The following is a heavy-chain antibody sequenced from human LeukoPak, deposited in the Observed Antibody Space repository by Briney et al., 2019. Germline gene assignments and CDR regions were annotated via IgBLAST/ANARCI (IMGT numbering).Heavy chain of an antibody. CDR1: GFTFSCYS. V-gene: IGHV3-21*01. Sequence: GGSLRLSCAASGFTFSCYSMNWVRQAPGKGLEWVSSISSSSSYIYYADSVKGRFTISRDNAKNSLYLQMNSLRAEDTAVYYCARDGAYYDILTGAPMFDYWGQGTLVTVSS. CDR2: ISSSSSYI. J-gene: IGHJ4*02. D-gene: IGHD3-9*01. CDR3: ARDGAYYDILTGAPMFDY.